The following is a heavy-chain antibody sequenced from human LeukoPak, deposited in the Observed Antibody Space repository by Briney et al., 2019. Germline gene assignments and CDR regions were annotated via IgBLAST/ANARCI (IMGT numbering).Heavy chain of an antibody. D-gene: IGHD3/OR15-3a*01. CDR2: IYYSGTT. V-gene: IGHV4-30-4*07. CDR3: ARDQGLIE. J-gene: IGHJ4*02. CDR1: GDSISSGTYS. Sequence: SETLSLTCAVSGDSISSGTYSWSWIRQPPGKGLEWIGYIYYSGTTYYNPSLKSRVIISVDTSKTQFSLKLSSVTATDTAVYYCARDQGLIEWGQGTLVTVSS.